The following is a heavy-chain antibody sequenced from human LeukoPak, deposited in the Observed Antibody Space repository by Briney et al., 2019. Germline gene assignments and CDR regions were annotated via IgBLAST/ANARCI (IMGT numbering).Heavy chain of an antibody. Sequence: GGSLRLSCAASGFTFSSYEMNWVRQAPGKGLEWVSYISSSGSTIYYADSVKGRFTISRDNAKNSLYLQMNSLRAEDTAVYYCARAMGQLAPAEYFQHWGQGTLVTVSS. D-gene: IGHD6-6*01. CDR3: ARAMGQLAPAEYFQH. J-gene: IGHJ1*01. V-gene: IGHV3-48*03. CDR2: ISSSGSTI. CDR1: GFTFSSYE.